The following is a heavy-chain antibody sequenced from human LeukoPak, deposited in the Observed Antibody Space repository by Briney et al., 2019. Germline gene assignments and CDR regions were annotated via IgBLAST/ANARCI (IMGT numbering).Heavy chain of an antibody. J-gene: IGHJ5*02. V-gene: IGHV3-48*04. D-gene: IGHD1-26*01. CDR2: ISSSSSTI. Sequence: PGGSLRLSCAASGFTFSSYSMNWVRQAPGKGLEWVSYISSSSSTIYYADSVKGRFTISRDNAKNSLYLQMNSLRVEDTAVYYCARFHTGSYRGFDPWGQGTLVTVSS. CDR1: GFTFSSYS. CDR3: ARFHTGSYRGFDP.